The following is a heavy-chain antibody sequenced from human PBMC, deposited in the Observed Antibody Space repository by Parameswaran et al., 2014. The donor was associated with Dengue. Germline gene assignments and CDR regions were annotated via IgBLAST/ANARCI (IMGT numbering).Heavy chain of an antibody. CDR2: IYPGDSDT. D-gene: IGHD3-22*01. J-gene: IGHJ4*02. Sequence: PGKGLEWMGIIYPGDSDTRYSPSFQGQVTISADKSISTAYPQWSSLKASDTAMYYCARRNFIGYYDSSGVDYWGQGTLVTVSS. V-gene: IGHV5-51*01. CDR3: ARRNFIGYYDSSGVDY.